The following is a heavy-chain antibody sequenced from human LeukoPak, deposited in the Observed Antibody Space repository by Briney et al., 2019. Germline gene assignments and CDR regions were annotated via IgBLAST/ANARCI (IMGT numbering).Heavy chain of an antibody. D-gene: IGHD6-13*01. V-gene: IGHV3-7*01. J-gene: IGHJ2*01. CDR3: VRDRLGSWYWYFDL. Sequence: GGSLRLFPSASGFTFRRFRMSWVPGAPRKGLERGGNTNQDESEKYFVDSVKGRFTISRDNAKNSLYLQMNSLRTEDTAVYFCVRDRLGSWYWYFDLWGRGTLVTVSS. CDR2: TNQDESEK. CDR1: GFTFRRFR.